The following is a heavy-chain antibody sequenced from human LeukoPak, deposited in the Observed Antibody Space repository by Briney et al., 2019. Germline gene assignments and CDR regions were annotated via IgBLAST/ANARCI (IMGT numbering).Heavy chain of an antibody. CDR3: VSFYETY. V-gene: IGHV3-74*01. Sequence: GGSLRLSCAASGNYWMHWVRQAPGKGLVWVSHINGDGSWTSYADSVKGRFTISKDNAKNTVYLQMNNLRAEDTAVYYCVSFYETYGGGGTLVTVSS. D-gene: IGHD2-2*01. J-gene: IGHJ4*02. CDR1: GNYW. CDR2: INGDGSWT.